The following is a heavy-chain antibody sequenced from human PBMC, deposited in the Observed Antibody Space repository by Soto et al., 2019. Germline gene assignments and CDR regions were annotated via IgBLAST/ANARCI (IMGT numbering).Heavy chain of an antibody. J-gene: IGHJ4*02. Sequence: ASVKVSCKASGYSITTYGMTRVRQAPGQGLEWMGWISTDRGNTQYAQNFQSRATLTTDTSTSTAYMEVRSLRSDDTAVYYCARDRDWNLDYWGQGTLVTAPQ. CDR1: GYSITTYG. CDR2: ISTDRGNT. CDR3: ARDRDWNLDY. D-gene: IGHD2-21*02. V-gene: IGHV1-18*01.